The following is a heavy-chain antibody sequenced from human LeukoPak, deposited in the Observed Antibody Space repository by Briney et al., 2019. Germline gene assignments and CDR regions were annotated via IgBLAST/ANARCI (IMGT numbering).Heavy chain of an antibody. D-gene: IGHD2/OR15-2a*01. V-gene: IGHV4-34*01. CDR2: INHSGST. CDR1: GGSFSGYY. Sequence: NPSETLSLTCAVYGGSFSGYYWSWIRQPPGKGLEWIGEINHSGSTNYNPSLKSRVTISVDTSKNQFSLKLSSVTAADTAVYYCARIPTFYYCYMDVWGKGTTVTVSS. J-gene: IGHJ6*03. CDR3: ARIPTFYYCYMDV.